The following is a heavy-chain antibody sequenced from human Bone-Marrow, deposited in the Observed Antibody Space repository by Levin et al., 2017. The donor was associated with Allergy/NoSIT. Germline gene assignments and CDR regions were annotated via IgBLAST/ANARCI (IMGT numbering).Heavy chain of an antibody. CDR3: AKSLWFGAYFDY. D-gene: IGHD3-10*01. Sequence: SCAASGFTVSSNYMTWVRQAPGKGLEWIGYIYHSGSTYYNPSLKSRVTISMDRSKNHFSLNLTSVTAADTAVYFCAKSLWFGAYFDYWGQGTLVTVSS. CDR2: IYHSGST. J-gene: IGHJ4*02. V-gene: IGHV4-30-2*01. CDR1: GFTVSSNY.